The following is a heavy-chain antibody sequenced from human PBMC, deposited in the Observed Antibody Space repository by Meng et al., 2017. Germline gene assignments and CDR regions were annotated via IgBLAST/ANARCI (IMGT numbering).Heavy chain of an antibody. D-gene: IGHD3-22*01. CDR2: IIPIFGTA. CDR3: ARGNYDSSGFRYYYHGMDV. Sequence: SVKVSCKASGGTFRSYAISWVLHAPGQGLEWMVGIIPIFGTANYAQKFQGRLTITTDDSTSTAYMELSSLRSEDTAVYYCARGNYDSSGFRYYYHGMDVWGQGTTVTVSS. J-gene: IGHJ6*02. V-gene: IGHV1-69*05. CDR1: GGTFRSYA.